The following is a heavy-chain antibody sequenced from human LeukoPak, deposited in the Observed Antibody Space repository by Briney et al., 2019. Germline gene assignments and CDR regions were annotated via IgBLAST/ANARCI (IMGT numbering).Heavy chain of an antibody. Sequence: GGSVRLSCAASGFTFSNYYMSWARQTPGKGLEWVSSISGSGGSTSYPESVKGRFTISRDNSKNTLYLQMNSLRAEDTAVYYCATYSRALDFWGQENLVPVSS. CDR3: ATYSRALDF. V-gene: IGHV3-23*01. CDR1: GFTFSNYY. D-gene: IGHD4-11*01. J-gene: IGHJ4*02. CDR2: ISGSGGST.